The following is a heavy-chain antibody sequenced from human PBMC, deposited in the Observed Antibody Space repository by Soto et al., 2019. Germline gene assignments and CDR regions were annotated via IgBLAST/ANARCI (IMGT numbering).Heavy chain of an antibody. CDR2: IYYNGNT. Sequence: QVQLQESGPGLVQPAQTLSLTCTVSGASISSSGYYWTWIRQHPGKGLEWIGSIYYNGNTYYNPSLKGRVTISVDTSRTRFSLNQSSVTAADTAVYYCARAVTSWYFDLWGRGTLVTVSS. CDR1: GASISSSGYY. V-gene: IGHV4-31*03. D-gene: IGHD2-2*01. CDR3: ARAVTSWYFDL. J-gene: IGHJ2*01.